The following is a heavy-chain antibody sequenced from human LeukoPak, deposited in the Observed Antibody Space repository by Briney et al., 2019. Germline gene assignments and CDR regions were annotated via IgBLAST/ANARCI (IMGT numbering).Heavy chain of an antibody. V-gene: IGHV3-23*01. D-gene: IGHD1/OR15-1a*01. Sequence: PGGSLRLSCAASGFTFSSYAMSWVRQAPGKGLEWVSAISGSGGSTYYADSVKGRFTISRDNSKNTLYLQMNSLRAEDTAVYYCARDRVAATGTTYDMDVWGQGTTVTVSS. CDR1: GFTFSSYA. J-gene: IGHJ6*02. CDR3: ARDRVAATGTTYDMDV. CDR2: ISGSGGST.